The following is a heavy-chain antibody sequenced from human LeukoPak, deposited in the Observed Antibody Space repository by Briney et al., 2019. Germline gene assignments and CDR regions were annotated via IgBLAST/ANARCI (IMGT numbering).Heavy chain of an antibody. CDR1: GDSVSSGSYY. CDR3: ARDRYALTFDY. CDR2: MFYSGST. V-gene: IGHV4-61*01. Sequence: KPSETLSLTCTGSGDSVSSGSYYWGWIRQPPGKGLEWVGYMFYSGSTNDNPSLKSRVTMSLDTSKNQFSLKLNSVTAADTAVYYCARDRYALTFDYWGQGILVTVSS. D-gene: IGHD3-16*01. J-gene: IGHJ4*02.